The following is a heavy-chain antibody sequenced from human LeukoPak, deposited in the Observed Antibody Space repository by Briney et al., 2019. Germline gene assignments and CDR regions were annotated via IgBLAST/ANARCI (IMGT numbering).Heavy chain of an antibody. D-gene: IGHD4-23*01. J-gene: IGHJ3*02. V-gene: IGHV4-59*01. CDR3: SRGVSVGAPGACDI. Sequence: SSETLSLTCAVSGGSISTYYRSWIRQPPGKGLEWIGYINYSRSTNYNPSLKSRVFISVETSNKQFSLKLSTVTDADTAAYYLSRGVSVGAPGACDIWGQGTRVTVSS. CDR1: GGSISTYY. CDR2: INYSRST.